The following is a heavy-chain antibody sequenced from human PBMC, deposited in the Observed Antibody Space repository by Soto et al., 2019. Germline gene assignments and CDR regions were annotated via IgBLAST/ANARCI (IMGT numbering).Heavy chain of an antibody. D-gene: IGHD2-15*01. Sequence: ASVKVSCKASGYTFTTYGVSWVRQAPGQGLEWMGWISPYNGNTTYAQNFQGRVTMTTDTSTSTVHMELRSLRSDDTAMYYCARDVGGFCNDPGCYSRDYWGRGTLVTVSS. CDR1: GYTFTTYG. CDR2: ISPYNGNT. J-gene: IGHJ4*02. CDR3: ARDVGGFCNDPGCYSRDY. V-gene: IGHV1-18*01.